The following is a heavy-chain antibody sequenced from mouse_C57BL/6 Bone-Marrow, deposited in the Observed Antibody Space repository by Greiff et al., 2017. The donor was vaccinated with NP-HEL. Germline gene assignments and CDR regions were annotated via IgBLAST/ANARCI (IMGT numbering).Heavy chain of an antibody. CDR3: ARGGSSDEDWYFDV. CDR2: FHPYNDDT. J-gene: IGHJ1*03. V-gene: IGHV1-47*01. D-gene: IGHD1-1*01. CDR1: GYTFTTYP. Sequence: QVQLKESGAELVKPGASVKMSCKASGYTFTTYPIEWMKQNHGKRLEWIGNFHPYNDDTKYNEKFKGKATLTVGKSSSTVYLELSRLTSDDSAVYDCARGGSSDEDWYFDVWGTGTTVTVSS.